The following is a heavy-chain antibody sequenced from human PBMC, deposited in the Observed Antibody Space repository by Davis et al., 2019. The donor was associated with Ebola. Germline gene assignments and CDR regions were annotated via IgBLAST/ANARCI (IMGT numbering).Heavy chain of an antibody. CDR3: ALARGGDY. V-gene: IGHV5-51*01. J-gene: IGHJ4*02. Sequence: KVSCKGSGYSFSNYWIGWVRQMPGKGLEWMGIIYPGDSDTRYRPSFQGQVNISADKSINTAYLQWSSLKASDTAMYYCALARGGDYWGQGTLVTVS. CDR1: GYSFSNYW. D-gene: IGHD3-16*01. CDR2: IYPGDSDT.